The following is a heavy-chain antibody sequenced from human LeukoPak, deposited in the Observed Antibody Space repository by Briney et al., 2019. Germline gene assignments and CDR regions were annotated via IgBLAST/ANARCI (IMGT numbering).Heavy chain of an antibody. CDR1: GFNFRNYP. CDR2: IGGNGDTT. D-gene: IGHD2-2*01. J-gene: IGHJ4*02. V-gene: IGHV3-64D*06. CDR3: VKDEGYCSSVSCSPSY. Sequence: PGGSLRLSCAASGFNFRNYPMHWVRQAPGKGLEYVSAIGGNGDTTYYEDSVKGRVTISRDNSKNTLYLQLSSLRVEDTAVYYCVKDEGYCSSVSCSPSYWGQGTLVTVSS.